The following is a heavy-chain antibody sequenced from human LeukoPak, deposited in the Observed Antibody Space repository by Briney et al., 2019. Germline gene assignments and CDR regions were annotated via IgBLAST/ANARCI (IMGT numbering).Heavy chain of an antibody. CDR3: ARVRGSYYDSSGYTH. Sequence: ASVKVSCKASGYTFTGYYIHWVRQAPGQGLEWMGWINPNNGGTNYGQKFQGRVTMTRDTSISTAYMELSRLSSDDTAVFYCARVRGSYYDSSGYTHWGQGTLVTVSS. D-gene: IGHD3-22*01. CDR1: GYTFTGYY. V-gene: IGHV1-2*02. J-gene: IGHJ4*02. CDR2: INPNNGGT.